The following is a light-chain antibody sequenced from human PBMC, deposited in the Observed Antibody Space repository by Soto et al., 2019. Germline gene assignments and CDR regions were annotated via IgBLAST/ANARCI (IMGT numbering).Light chain of an antibody. J-gene: IGKJ4*01. CDR3: QQRSNWPLT. CDR2: DAS. V-gene: IGKV3-11*01. CDR1: QRVSSY. Sequence: IVLTQSPATLSLSPGERATLSCRASQRVSSYLAWYQQKPGLAPRLLIYDASNRATGIPDRFSGSGSGTDFTLTISSLEPEDFAVYYCQQRSNWPLTFGGGTKVDIK.